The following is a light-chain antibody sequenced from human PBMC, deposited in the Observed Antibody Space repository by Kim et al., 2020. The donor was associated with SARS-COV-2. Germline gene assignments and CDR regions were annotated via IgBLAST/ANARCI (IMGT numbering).Light chain of an antibody. V-gene: IGLV6-57*03. Sequence: VSVTCTRSSGSIASSYVQWYQQRPGSAPTSVIYEDNQRPSGVPDRFSGSIDSSSNSASLTISGLQTEDEADYYCLSYDTTNPLYVFGTGTKVTVL. CDR2: EDN. J-gene: IGLJ1*01. CDR3: LSYDTTNPLYV. CDR1: SGSIASSY.